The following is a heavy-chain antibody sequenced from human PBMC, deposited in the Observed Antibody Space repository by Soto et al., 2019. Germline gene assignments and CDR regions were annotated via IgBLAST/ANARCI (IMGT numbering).Heavy chain of an antibody. Sequence: GGSRRLSCAASGFTFADYAMAWVRQSPGKGRGGVSSISGSGGSTYYADSVKGRSTISRDNSKTPVFLQMNSLRAEDTAVYYCAKDHGMDVWGQGATVTVS. V-gene: IGHV3-23*01. CDR3: AKDHGMDV. CDR2: ISGSGGST. J-gene: IGHJ6*02. CDR1: GFTFADYA.